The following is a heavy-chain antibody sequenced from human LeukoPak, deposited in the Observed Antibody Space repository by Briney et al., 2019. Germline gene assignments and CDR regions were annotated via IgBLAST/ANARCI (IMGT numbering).Heavy chain of an antibody. CDR1: GGSVSSHY. D-gene: IGHD3-10*01. V-gene: IGHV4-59*02. CDR2: SSYSGST. CDR3: ARVGGSYGSGTAYFDY. J-gene: IGHJ4*02. Sequence: PSETLSLTCTVSGGSVSSHYWTWIRQPPGKGLEWIGYSSYSGSTNYNPSLESRLTISVDMSKNQFSLKLNSVTATDTAVYYCARVGGSYGSGTAYFDYWGQGTLVTVSS.